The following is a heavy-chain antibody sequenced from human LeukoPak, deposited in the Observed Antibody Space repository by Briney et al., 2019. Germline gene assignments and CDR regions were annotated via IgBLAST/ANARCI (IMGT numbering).Heavy chain of an antibody. CDR3: ARLPYYYDSSGYMD. CDR1: GGTFSSYA. J-gene: IGHJ4*02. CDR2: IIPIFGTA. D-gene: IGHD3-22*01. Sequence: SVKVSCKASGGTFSSYAISWVRQAPGQGLEWMGRIIPIFGTANYAQKFQGRVTITTDGSTSTAYMELSSLRSEDTAVYYCARLPYYYDSSGYMDWGQGTLVTVSS. V-gene: IGHV1-69*05.